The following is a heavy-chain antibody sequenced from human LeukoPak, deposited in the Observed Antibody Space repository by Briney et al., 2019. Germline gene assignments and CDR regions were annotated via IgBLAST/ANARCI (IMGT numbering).Heavy chain of an antibody. CDR3: AKGVPHYYDSSGYLRAGHAFDI. CDR2: ISGSGGST. Sequence: HPGGSLRLSCAASGFTFSNYAMSWVRQAPGKGLEWVSVISGSGGSTYYADSVKGRFTISRDNSKNTLYLQMNSLRAEDTAVYYCAKGVPHYYDSSGYLRAGHAFDIWGQGTMVTVSS. V-gene: IGHV3-23*01. D-gene: IGHD3-22*01. J-gene: IGHJ3*02. CDR1: GFTFSNYA.